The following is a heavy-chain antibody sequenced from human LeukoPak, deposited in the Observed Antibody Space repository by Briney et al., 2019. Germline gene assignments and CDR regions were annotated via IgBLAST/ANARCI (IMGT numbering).Heavy chain of an antibody. CDR3: AGRVGVYYYYYMDV. CDR2: IIPIFGTA. D-gene: IGHD3-10*01. V-gene: IGHV1-69*05. J-gene: IGHJ6*03. Sequence: SVKVSCKASGGTFSSYAISWVRQAPGQGLEWMGGIIPIFGTANYAQKFQGRVTITTDESTSTAYMELSSLRSEDTAVYYCAGRVGVYYYYYMDVWGKGTTVTASS. CDR1: GGTFSSYA.